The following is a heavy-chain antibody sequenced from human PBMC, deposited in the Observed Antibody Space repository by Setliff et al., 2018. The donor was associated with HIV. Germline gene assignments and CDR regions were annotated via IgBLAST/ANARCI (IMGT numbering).Heavy chain of an antibody. V-gene: IGHV4-39*07. D-gene: IGHD3-10*01. CDR2: IQHSGRT. Sequence: SETLSLTCSVSGDSISSSSYYWGWIRQPPGKGLEWIGEIQHSGRTNYNPSLKSRVTTSVDTSKSRFSLRLNSVTATDTALYYCARGRFHRLHRPYSGSGSLGIQYFDYWGQGTLVTVSS. CDR1: GDSISSSSYY. J-gene: IGHJ4*02. CDR3: ARGRFHRLHRPYSGSGSLGIQYFDY.